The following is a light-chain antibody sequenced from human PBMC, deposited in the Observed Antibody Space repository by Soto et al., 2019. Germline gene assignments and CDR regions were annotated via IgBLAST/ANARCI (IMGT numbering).Light chain of an antibody. CDR3: QQSYSTPQT. V-gene: IGKV1-39*01. J-gene: IGKJ1*01. Sequence: DIPMTQSPSSLSASVGDRVTITCRASQSPSRFLNWYQQKPGKAPKLLIYAASSLETGVPSRFSGSGSGTDFTLTISSLQPEDFATYYCQQSYSTPQTFGQGTKVEIK. CDR2: AAS. CDR1: QSPSRF.